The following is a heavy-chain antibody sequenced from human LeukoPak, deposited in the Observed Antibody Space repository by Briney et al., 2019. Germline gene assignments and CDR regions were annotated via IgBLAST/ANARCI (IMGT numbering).Heavy chain of an antibody. CDR3: ARDLEFDYYDSSGLNPPDY. V-gene: IGHV3-21*01. Sequence: PGGSLRLSCAASGFTFSSYSMNWVRQAPGKGLEWVSSISSSSSYIYYADSVKGRFTISRDNAKNSLYLQMNSLRAEDTAVYYCARDLEFDYYDSSGLNPPDYWGQGTLVTVSS. D-gene: IGHD3-22*01. CDR1: GFTFSSYS. J-gene: IGHJ4*02. CDR2: ISSSSSYI.